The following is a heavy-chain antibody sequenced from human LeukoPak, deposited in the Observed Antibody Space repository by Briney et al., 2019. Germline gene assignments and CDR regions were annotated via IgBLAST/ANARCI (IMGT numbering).Heavy chain of an antibody. J-gene: IGHJ4*02. CDR2: IYYSGST. D-gene: IGHD3-10*01. CDR1: GGSISSYY. Sequence: PSETLSLTCTVSGGSISSYYWSWIRQPPEKGLEWIGYIYYSGSTNYNPSLKSRVTISVDTSKTQFSLGLTSVTAADTAVYYCARHQLRGFLDDNWGQGALVTVSS. CDR3: ARHQLRGFLDDN. V-gene: IGHV4-59*08.